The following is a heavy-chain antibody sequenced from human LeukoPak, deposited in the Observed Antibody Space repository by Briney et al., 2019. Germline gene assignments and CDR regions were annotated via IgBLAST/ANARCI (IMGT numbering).Heavy chain of an antibody. CDR3: ARDSAFEWLHQVFYFDY. J-gene: IGHJ4*02. V-gene: IGHV1-46*01. Sequence: GASVKVSCKTSGYTFTSYYIHWVRQAPGQGLEWMGLINPSGGSTSYAQKFQGRVIMTRDTSTSTVYMELSSLTSEDTAVYYCARDSAFEWLHQVFYFDYWGQGTLVTVSS. CDR1: GYTFTSYY. D-gene: IGHD3-9*01. CDR2: INPSGGST.